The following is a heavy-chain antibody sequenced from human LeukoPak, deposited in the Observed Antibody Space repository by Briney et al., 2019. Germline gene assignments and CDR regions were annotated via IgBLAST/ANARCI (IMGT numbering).Heavy chain of an antibody. Sequence: SETLSLTCAVYGGSFSGYYWSWIRQPPGKGLEWIGEINHSGSTNYNPSLKSRVTISVDTSKNQFSLKLSSVTAADTAVYYCARLPPRGWLVRRDFDYWGQGTLVTVSS. D-gene: IGHD6-19*01. CDR1: GGSFSGYY. CDR2: INHSGST. CDR3: ARLPPRGWLVRRDFDY. J-gene: IGHJ4*02. V-gene: IGHV4-34*01.